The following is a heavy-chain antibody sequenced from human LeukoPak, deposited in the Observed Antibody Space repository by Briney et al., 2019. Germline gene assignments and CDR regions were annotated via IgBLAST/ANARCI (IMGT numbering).Heavy chain of an antibody. J-gene: IGHJ4*02. CDR2: INHSGST. D-gene: IGHD3-16*01. V-gene: IGHV4-34*01. Sequence: SETLSLTCAVYSGSFSGYYWSWIRQPPGKGLEWIGEINHSGSTNYNPSLKSRVTISVDTSKNQFSLKLSSVTAADTAVYYCARAKPPVWPFDYWGQGTLVTVSS. CDR3: ARAKPPVWPFDY. CDR1: SGSFSGYY.